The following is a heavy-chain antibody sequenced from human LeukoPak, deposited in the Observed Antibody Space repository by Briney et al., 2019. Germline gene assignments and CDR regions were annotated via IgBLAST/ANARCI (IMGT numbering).Heavy chain of an antibody. Sequence: ASVKVSCQASGYTFTSYNINWVRQAPGQELEWMGWISAYNGNTNYAQELQGRVTMTTDTSTNTAYMELRSLRSDDTAVYYCARGDXIPWSXLSGAFDIWGQGTMVTVSS. CDR1: GYTFTSYN. CDR2: ISAYNGNT. D-gene: IGHD3-10*01. J-gene: IGHJ3*02. V-gene: IGHV1-18*01. CDR3: ARGDXIPWSXLSGAFDI.